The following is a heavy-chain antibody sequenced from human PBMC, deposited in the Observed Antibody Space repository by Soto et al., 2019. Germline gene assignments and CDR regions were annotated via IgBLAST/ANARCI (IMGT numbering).Heavy chain of an antibody. V-gene: IGHV3-30-3*01. Sequence: QVQLVESGGGVVQPGRSLRLSCAASGFTFSSYVMYWVRQAPGKGLEWVAIISYDKNNKYYADSVKGRFTISRDNSKNTVYLQMNSLRGEDTAVYYCARAGCDGGSCYTLVGLRYGMDVWGQGTTVTVSS. J-gene: IGHJ6*02. CDR2: ISYDKNNK. D-gene: IGHD2-15*01. CDR3: ARAGCDGGSCYTLVGLRYGMDV. CDR1: GFTFSSYV.